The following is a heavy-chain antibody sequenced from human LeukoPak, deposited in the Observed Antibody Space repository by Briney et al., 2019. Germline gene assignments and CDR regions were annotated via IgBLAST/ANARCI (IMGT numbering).Heavy chain of an antibody. CDR3: ARGRRSITMIVVVIKTEPFDY. V-gene: IGHV4-34*01. CDR1: GFTFSSYA. CDR2: INHSGST. D-gene: IGHD3-22*01. J-gene: IGHJ4*02. Sequence: GSLRLSCAASGFTFSSYAMSWVRQAPGKGLEWIGEINHSGSTNYNPSLKSRVTISVDTSKNQFSLKLSSVTAADTAVYYCARGRRSITMIVVVIKTEPFDYWGQGTLVTVSS.